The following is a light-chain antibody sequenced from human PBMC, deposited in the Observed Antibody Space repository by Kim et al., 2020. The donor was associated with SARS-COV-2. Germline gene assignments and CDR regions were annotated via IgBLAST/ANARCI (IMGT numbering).Light chain of an antibody. CDR2: GAS. CDR1: ESVTTN. J-gene: IGKJ1*01. Sequence: SLSPGERATHSRRASESVTTNLAWYQQRPGQAPRLLIYGASSRATGIPARFSGSGSGTEFTLTISSLQSEDFAVYFCQQYNNWWTFGQGTKVDIK. V-gene: IGKV3-15*01. CDR3: QQYNNWWT.